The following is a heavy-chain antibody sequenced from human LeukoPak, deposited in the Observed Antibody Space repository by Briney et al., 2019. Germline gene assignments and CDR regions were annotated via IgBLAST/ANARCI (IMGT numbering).Heavy chain of an antibody. CDR1: GFTSSSYS. V-gene: IGHV3-48*01. Sequence: GGSLRLSCAASGFTSSSYSMNWVRQAPGKGLEWVSYISSSSSTIYYADSVKGRFTISRDNAKNSLYLQMNSLRAEDTAMYYCARGGYCSSTSCYNWFDPWGQGTLVTVSS. J-gene: IGHJ5*02. CDR2: ISSSSSTI. D-gene: IGHD2-2*01. CDR3: ARGGYCSSTSCYNWFDP.